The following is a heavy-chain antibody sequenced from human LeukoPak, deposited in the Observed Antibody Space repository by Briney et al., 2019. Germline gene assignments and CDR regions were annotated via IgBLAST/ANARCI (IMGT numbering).Heavy chain of an antibody. CDR2: IKTDGSEK. CDR1: GFAFSSYW. D-gene: IGHD3-9*01. CDR3: ARDYTGYFP. V-gene: IGHV3-7*03. Sequence: GGSLRLSCEASGFAFSSYWMSWVRQAPGKGLEWVANIKTDGSEKYYVDSVKGRFTISRDNAKNSLYLQMNSLRAEDTAVYYCARDYTGYFPWGQGTLVIVSS. J-gene: IGHJ5*02.